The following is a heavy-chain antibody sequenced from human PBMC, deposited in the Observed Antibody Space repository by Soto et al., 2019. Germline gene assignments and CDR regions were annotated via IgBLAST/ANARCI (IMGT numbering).Heavy chain of an antibody. CDR2: IKQVGSER. Sequence: GSMRLSCAASGFSFSSYWMSWVRQAPGKGLEWVANIKQVGSERYYVDSVKGRFTISRDNAKNSLYLQMTSLRAEDPAVYYCARDLIAARANDSYVYYLDGWGKGTTVTVAS. CDR3: ARDLIAARANDSYVYYLDG. D-gene: IGHD6-25*01. J-gene: IGHJ6*03. V-gene: IGHV3-7*01. CDR1: GFSFSSYW.